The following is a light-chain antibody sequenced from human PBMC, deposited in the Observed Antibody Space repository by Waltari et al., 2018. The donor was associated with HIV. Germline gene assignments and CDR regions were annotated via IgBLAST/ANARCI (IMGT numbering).Light chain of an antibody. CDR1: SGHSSYI. Sequence: QPVLTQSSSASASLGSSVKLTCTLSSGHSSYILAWHHQQPGKAPRYLMKLEGSGSYNKGSGVPDRFSGSSSGADRYLTISNLQSEDEADYYCETWDSNTWVFGGGTKLTVL. CDR2: LEGSGSY. J-gene: IGLJ3*02. CDR3: ETWDSNTWV. V-gene: IGLV4-60*03.